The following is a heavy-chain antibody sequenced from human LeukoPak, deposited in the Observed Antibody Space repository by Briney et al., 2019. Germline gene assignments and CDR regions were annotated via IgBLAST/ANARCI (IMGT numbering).Heavy chain of an antibody. V-gene: IGHV1-46*01. CDR1: GYTFTSYY. J-gene: IGHJ5*02. CDR3: ARGAYSSGWYRWFDP. D-gene: IGHD6-19*01. CDR2: INPSGGST. Sequence: VASVKVSCKASGYTFTSYYMHWVRQAPGQGLEWMGIINPSGGSTSYAQKFQGRVTMTRDMSTSTVYMELSSLRSEDTAVYYCARGAYSSGWYRWFDPWGQGTLVTVSS.